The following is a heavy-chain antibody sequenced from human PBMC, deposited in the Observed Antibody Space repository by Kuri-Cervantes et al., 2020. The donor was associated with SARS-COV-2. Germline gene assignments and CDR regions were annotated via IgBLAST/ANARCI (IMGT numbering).Heavy chain of an antibody. V-gene: IGHV3-9*01. CDR2: ISWNSGSI. CDR3: ARWVNTYISFDR. J-gene: IGHJ4*02. Sequence: SLKISCAASGFTFDDYAMHWVRQAPGKGLEWVSGISWNSGSIGYADSVKGRFTISRDNAKNSLYLQMNSLRAEDTAVYYCARWVNTYISFDRWGQGTLVTVSS. CDR1: GFTFDDYA. D-gene: IGHD5-24*01.